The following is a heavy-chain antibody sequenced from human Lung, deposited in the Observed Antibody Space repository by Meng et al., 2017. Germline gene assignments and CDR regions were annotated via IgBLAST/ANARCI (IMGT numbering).Heavy chain of an antibody. CDR1: GFTFSSYG. CDR2: ISYDGSNK. CDR3: AKDLSKQQQLGELDY. J-gene: IGHJ4*02. Sequence: QVQLVESGGGGVQPGRSLRLSRAATGFTFSSYGMHWVRQAPGKGLEWVAAISYDGSNKYYADSVKGRFTISRDNSKNTLYLQMNSLRAEDTAVYYCAKDLSKQQQLGELDYWGQGTLVTVSS. V-gene: IGHV3-30*18. D-gene: IGHD6-13*01.